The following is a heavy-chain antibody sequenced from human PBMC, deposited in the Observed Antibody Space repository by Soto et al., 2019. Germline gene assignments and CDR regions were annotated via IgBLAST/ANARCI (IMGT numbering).Heavy chain of an antibody. J-gene: IGHJ4*02. CDR1: GFTFSSYS. Sequence: PGGSLRLSCAASGFTFSSYSMNWVRQAPGKGLECVSSISSSSSYIYYADSVKGRFTISRDNAKDSLYLQMNSLRAEDTAVYYCARDPTGTARRWGQGTLVTVSS. D-gene: IGHD1-1*01. V-gene: IGHV3-21*01. CDR3: ARDPTGTARR. CDR2: ISSSSSYI.